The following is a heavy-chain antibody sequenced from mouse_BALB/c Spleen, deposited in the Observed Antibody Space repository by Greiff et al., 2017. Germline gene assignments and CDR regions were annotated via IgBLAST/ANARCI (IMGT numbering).Heavy chain of an antibody. CDR1: GDSITSGY. V-gene: IGHV3-8*02. J-gene: IGHJ1*01. D-gene: IGHD5-1-1*01. CDR2: ISYSGST. CDR3: ARDERRYPHWYFDG. Sequence: EVQLQQSGPSLVKPSQTLSLTCSVTGDSITSGYWNWIRKFPGNKLEYMGYISYSGSTYYNPSLKSRISITRDTSKNQYYLQLNSVTTEDTATYYCARDERRYPHWYFDGWGAGTTVTVSS.